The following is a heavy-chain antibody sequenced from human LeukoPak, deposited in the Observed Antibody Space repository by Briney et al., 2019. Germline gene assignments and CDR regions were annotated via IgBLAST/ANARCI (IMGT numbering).Heavy chain of an antibody. CDR1: GFTFSDYY. J-gene: IGHJ4*02. CDR3: NKEDGDGYLEY. V-gene: IGHV3-11*01. Sequence: GGSLRLSCAASGFTFSDYYMSWIRQAPGKGLEWVSYISSSGSTIYYADSVKGRFTISRDNAKNSLYLQMNSLKTEDTAVYYCNKEDGDGYLEYWGQGILVTVSS. D-gene: IGHD5-24*01. CDR2: ISSSGSTI.